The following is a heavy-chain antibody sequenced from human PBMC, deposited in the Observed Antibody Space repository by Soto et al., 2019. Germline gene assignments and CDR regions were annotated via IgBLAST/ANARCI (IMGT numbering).Heavy chain of an antibody. CDR3: AKSTLVVLVIHEFDS. J-gene: IGHJ4*02. CDR2: MSGSGDNT. V-gene: IGHV3-23*01. D-gene: IGHD3-22*01. Sequence: GGSLRLSCAASGFPFRSYAMSWVRQAPGKGLEWVSGMSGSGDNTYYADPVEGRFSISRDNSKDTLYLQMNSLRPEDTALYFCAKSTLVVLVIHEFDSWGQGTLVTVSS. CDR1: GFPFRSYA.